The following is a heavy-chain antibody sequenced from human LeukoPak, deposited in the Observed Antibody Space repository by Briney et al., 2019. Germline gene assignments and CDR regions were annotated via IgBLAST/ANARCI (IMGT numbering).Heavy chain of an antibody. J-gene: IGHJ4*02. CDR2: ISSSGSTI. Sequence: GPLRLSCAASGFTFSSYEMNWVRQAPGKGLEWVSYISSSGSTIYYADSVKGRFTISRDNAKNSLYLQMNSLRAEDTAVYYCAKVVRSSGIDYWGQGTLVTVSS. D-gene: IGHD6-19*01. CDR1: GFTFSSYE. V-gene: IGHV3-48*03. CDR3: AKVVRSSGIDY.